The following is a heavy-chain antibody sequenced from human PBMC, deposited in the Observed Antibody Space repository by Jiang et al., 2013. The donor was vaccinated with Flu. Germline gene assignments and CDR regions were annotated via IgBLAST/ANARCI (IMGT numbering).Heavy chain of an antibody. V-gene: IGHV5-10-1*01. CDR1: GYSFTSYW. D-gene: IGHD3-10*01. CDR3: ARLTDGSGNVQMVRTP. J-gene: IGHJ4*02. CDR2: IDPSDSYT. Sequence: GAEVKKPGESLKISCKGSGYSFTSYWIGWVRQMPGKGLEWMGRIDPSDSYTNYSPSFQGHVTISADKSISTAYLQWSSLKASDTAMYYCARLTDGSGNVQMVRTPGGQGTLVTVSS.